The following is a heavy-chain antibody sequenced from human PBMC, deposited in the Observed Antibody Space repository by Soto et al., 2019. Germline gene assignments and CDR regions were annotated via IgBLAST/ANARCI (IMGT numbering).Heavy chain of an antibody. V-gene: IGHV4-39*01. Sequence: PSETLSLTCTVSGGSISSSSYYWGWIRQPPGKVLEWIGSIYYSGSTYYNPSLKSRVTISVDTSKNQFSLKLSSVTAADTAVYYCALLGSRAHYYMDVWGKGTTVTVSS. J-gene: IGHJ6*03. CDR1: GGSISSSSYY. D-gene: IGHD2-15*01. CDR3: ALLGSRAHYYMDV. CDR2: IYYSGST.